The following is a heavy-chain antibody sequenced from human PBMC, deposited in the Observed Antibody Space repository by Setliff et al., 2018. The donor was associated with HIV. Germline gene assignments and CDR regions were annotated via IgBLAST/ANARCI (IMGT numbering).Heavy chain of an antibody. CDR1: GYTFSDYF. CDR3: AREWWELYYMDV. D-gene: IGHD2-15*01. Sequence: GASVKVSCKASGYTFSDYFIHWVRQAPGQGLEWMGGIIPIFGTANYAQKFQGRVTITADESTSTAYMELSSLRSEDTAVYYCAREWWELYYMDVWGKGTTVTVSS. V-gene: IGHV1-69*13. CDR2: IIPIFGTA. J-gene: IGHJ6*03.